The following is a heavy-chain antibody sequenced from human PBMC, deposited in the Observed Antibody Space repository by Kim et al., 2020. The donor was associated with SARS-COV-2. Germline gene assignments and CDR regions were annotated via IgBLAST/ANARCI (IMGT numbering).Heavy chain of an antibody. CDR2: FDPEDGET. CDR3: ATGRVAGPPAWFDP. V-gene: IGHV1-24*01. J-gene: IGHJ5*02. D-gene: IGHD2-15*01. Sequence: ASVKVSCKVSGYTLIELSMHWVRQAPGKGLEWMGGFDPEDGETIYAQKFQGRVTMTEDTSTDTAYMELSSLRSEDTAVYYCATGRVAGPPAWFDPWGQGTLVTVSS. CDR1: GYTLIELS.